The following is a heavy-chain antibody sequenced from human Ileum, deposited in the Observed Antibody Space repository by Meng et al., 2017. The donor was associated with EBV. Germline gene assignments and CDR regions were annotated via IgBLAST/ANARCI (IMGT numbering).Heavy chain of an antibody. J-gene: IGHJ5*02. Sequence: QVELVQSGAEVKKPGASVKVSCKASGYTFINHDINWVRQASGQGLESIGWMNSYTGNAGNAQKFRGRVTMTRDTSINTAYLEVISLTSEDTAVYYCARGSGAGGRDWFDPWGQGTLVTVSS. CDR3: ARGSGAGGRDWFDP. V-gene: IGHV1-8*01. D-gene: IGHD3-16*01. CDR2: MNSYTGNA. CDR1: GYTFINHD.